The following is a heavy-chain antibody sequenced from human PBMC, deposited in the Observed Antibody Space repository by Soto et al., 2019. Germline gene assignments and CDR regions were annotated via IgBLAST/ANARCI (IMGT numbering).Heavy chain of an antibody. CDR3: AKDKWAYSSSPGDLES. Sequence: GGSLRLSCAASGFTFSNAWMSWVRQAPGKGLEWVSYIRSSSYTKHADSVKGRFTISRDNAKNTLYLQMNSLRGDDTAVYYCAKDKWAYSSSPGDLESWGQGILVTVPQ. V-gene: IGHV3-11*03. CDR1: GFTFSNAW. CDR2: IRSSSYT. J-gene: IGHJ4*02. D-gene: IGHD6-6*01.